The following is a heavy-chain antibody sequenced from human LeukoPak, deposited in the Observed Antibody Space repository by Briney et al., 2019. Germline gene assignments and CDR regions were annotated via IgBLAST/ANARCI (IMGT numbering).Heavy chain of an antibody. CDR1: GGSFSGYY. V-gene: IGHV4-34*01. Sequence: SETLSLTCAVYGGSFSGYYWSWIRHPPGKGLEWSGEINHSGSTNYNQSLKSRVTISVDTSKNQFSLKLSSVTAADTAVYYCARGGPGGSGSYYNPRYYGMDVWGKGTTVTVSS. CDR3: ARGGPGGSGSYYNPRYYGMDV. J-gene: IGHJ6*04. D-gene: IGHD3-10*01. CDR2: INHSGST.